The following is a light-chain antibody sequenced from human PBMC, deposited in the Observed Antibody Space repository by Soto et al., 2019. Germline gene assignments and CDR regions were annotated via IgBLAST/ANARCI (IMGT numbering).Light chain of an antibody. CDR3: QQLKSYTT. V-gene: IGKV1-9*01. Sequence: DIQLTQSPSFLSASVGDRVTITCRASQDISNYLAWYQQKPGNAPKLLIYVASTLQSGIPSRFSGSRSGTEFTLSISSLQPEDFSTYYCQQLKSYTTFGQGTKLEIK. J-gene: IGKJ2*01. CDR1: QDISNY. CDR2: VAS.